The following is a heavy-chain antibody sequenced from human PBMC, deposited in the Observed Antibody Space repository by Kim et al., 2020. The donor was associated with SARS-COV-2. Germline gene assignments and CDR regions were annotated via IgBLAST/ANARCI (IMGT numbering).Heavy chain of an antibody. J-gene: IGHJ4*02. CDR3: ARASGSWYE. V-gene: IGHV3-53*04. CDR2: T. Sequence: TYYADSVKRKFTTSRHNSKITLYLQMDSLRAEDSAVYYCARASGSWYEWGQGTLVTVSS. D-gene: IGHD6-13*01.